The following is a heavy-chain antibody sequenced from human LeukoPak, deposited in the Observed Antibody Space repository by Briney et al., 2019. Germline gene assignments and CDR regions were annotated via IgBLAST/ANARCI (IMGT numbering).Heavy chain of an antibody. CDR2: INSDGTTT. Sequence: PGGSLRLSCGSTAFNFTAYWMHWVRQGPRQGLLWVARINSDGTTTNYADSVKGRFTISRDNAKNTLFLQMNSLRAEDTAVYFCAVSNGGYGPWGQGALVTVSS. J-gene: IGHJ5*02. CDR3: AVSNGGYGP. D-gene: IGHD5-12*01. V-gene: IGHV3-74*01. CDR1: AFNFTAYW.